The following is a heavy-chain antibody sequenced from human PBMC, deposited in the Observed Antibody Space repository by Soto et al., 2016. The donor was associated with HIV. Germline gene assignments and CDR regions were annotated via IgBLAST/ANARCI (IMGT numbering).Heavy chain of an antibody. CDR3: VKGVGVVIAVEYFHY. D-gene: IGHD2-21*01. V-gene: IGHV3-23*01. Sequence: EVQLSESGGALVQPGGSLRLSCTASGFRFKNYAMSWVRLAPGKGLEWVPGISGSATGTLYYADSVEGRFTISRDDSKNTLYLQMNSLRAEDTAIYYCVKGVGVVIAVEYFHYWGQGTLVTVSS. J-gene: IGHJ1*01. CDR1: GFRFKNYA. CDR2: ISGSATGT.